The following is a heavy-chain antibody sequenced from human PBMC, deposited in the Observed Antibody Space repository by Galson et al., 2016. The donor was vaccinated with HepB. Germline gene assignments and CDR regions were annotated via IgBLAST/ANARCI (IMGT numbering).Heavy chain of an antibody. J-gene: IGHJ4*02. D-gene: IGHD1-1*01. CDR3: AREPRGNNWDYFDS. Sequence: SETLSLTCTASGGSIINNRYYWGWIRQPPGKGLEWIANIYYNGNTYYNPSLKSRVTIAMDTSENHFSLNLNYMTASDTAIYYCAREPRGNNWDYFDSRGQGALVTVSS. CDR2: IYYNGNT. CDR1: GGSIINNRYY. V-gene: IGHV4-39*02.